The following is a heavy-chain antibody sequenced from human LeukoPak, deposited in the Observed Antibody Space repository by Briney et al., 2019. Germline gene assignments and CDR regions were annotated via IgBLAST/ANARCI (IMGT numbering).Heavy chain of an antibody. D-gene: IGHD3-22*01. V-gene: IGHV3-30*18. CDR2: ISYDGSDK. J-gene: IGHJ6*02. CDR3: AKDMRAVVGTYYYYGTDV. Sequence: GGSLRLSCAASGFTFSSYAMSWVRQAPGKGLEWVAVISYDGSDKYYADSVKGRFTISRDNSKNTLYLQMNSLRAEDTAVYHCAKDMRAVVGTYYYYGTDVWGQGTMVTVSS. CDR1: GFTFSSYA.